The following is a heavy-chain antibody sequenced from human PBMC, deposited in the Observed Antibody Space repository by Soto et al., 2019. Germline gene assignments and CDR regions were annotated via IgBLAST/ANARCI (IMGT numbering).Heavy chain of an antibody. Sequence: QLQLQESGPGLVKPSETLSLTCTVSGGYISSSSYYWGWIRQPPGKGLEWIGSIYYSGSTYYNPSLKSRVTISVDTSKNQFSLKLSSVTAADTAVYYCATFLRTADDACDIWGQGTMCTVSS. CDR1: GGYISSSSYY. CDR3: ATFLRTADDACDI. D-gene: IGHD7-27*01. J-gene: IGHJ3*02. CDR2: IYYSGST. V-gene: IGHV4-39*01.